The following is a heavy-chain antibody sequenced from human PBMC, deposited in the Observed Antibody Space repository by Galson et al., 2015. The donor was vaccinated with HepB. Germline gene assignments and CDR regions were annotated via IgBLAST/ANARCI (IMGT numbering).Heavy chain of an antibody. CDR1: GFTFSGHG. CDR2: ISYDGSTK. J-gene: IGHJ4*02. V-gene: IGHV3-33*05. CDR3: AAFVGDDYGGRFDY. Sequence: SLRLSCAASGFTFSGHGMHWIRQAPGKGLEWVALISYDGSTKYSIDSVKGRFTISRDNSKHTLYLQMNSLRDEDTAVYYCAAFVGDDYGGRFDYWGQGTLVTVSS. D-gene: IGHD4-23*01.